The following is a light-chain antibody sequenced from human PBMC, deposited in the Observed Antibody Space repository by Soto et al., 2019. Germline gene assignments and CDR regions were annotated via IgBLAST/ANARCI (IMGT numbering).Light chain of an antibody. CDR1: QSVSSSY. Sequence: EIVLTQSPGAVSLSPGERATLSCRAIQSVSSSYLAWYQQKPGQAPRLLIYGASSRATGIPDRFSGSGSGTDFTLTISRLEPEDFAVYYCQQYGSSPRITFGQGTRLEIK. J-gene: IGKJ5*01. V-gene: IGKV3-20*01. CDR3: QQYGSSPRIT. CDR2: GAS.